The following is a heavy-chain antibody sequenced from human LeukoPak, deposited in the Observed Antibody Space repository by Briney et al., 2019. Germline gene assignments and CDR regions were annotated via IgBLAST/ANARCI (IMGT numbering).Heavy chain of an antibody. V-gene: IGHV4-59*01. D-gene: IGHD4-11*01. CDR3: ARETTVTTWGSPDWYFDL. CDR2: IYYSGSI. Sequence: SETLSLTCTVSGGSISSYYWSWIRQPPGKGLEWIGYIYYSGSINYSPSLKSRVTISVDTSKNQFSLKLSSVTAADTAVYYCARETTVTTWGSPDWYFDLWGRGTLVTVSS. J-gene: IGHJ2*01. CDR1: GGSISSYY.